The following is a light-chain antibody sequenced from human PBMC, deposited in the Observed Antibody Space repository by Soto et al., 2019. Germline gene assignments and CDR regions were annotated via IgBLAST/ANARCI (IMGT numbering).Light chain of an antibody. CDR1: QSISSY. Sequence: DIQMTQSPSSLSASVGDRVTITCRASQSISSYLNWYQQKPGKAPKLLIYAASSLQSGVPSRFSGGGSGTDFTLTISSLQPEDFATYYCQKSYSTLLTVGGGTKVEIK. J-gene: IGKJ4*01. V-gene: IGKV1-39*01. CDR3: QKSYSTLLT. CDR2: AAS.